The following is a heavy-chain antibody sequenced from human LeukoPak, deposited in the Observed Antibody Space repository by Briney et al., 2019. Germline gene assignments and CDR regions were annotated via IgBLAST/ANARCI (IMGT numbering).Heavy chain of an antibody. D-gene: IGHD5-18*01. CDR1: GFNFRTYS. CDR3: ARRGTRGYSYVLVY. Sequence: GGSLRLSCAASGFNFRTYSMHWVRQAPGKGLEWLAIIWHDGSNKYYGDSVKGRFTISRDNSKNTLYLEMNSLRAEDTAVYYCARRGTRGYSYVLVYWGQGTLVTVSS. CDR2: IWHDGSNK. J-gene: IGHJ4*02. V-gene: IGHV3-33*01.